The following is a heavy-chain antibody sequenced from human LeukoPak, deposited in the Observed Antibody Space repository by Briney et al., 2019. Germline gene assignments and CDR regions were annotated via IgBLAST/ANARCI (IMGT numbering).Heavy chain of an antibody. V-gene: IGHV4-4*07. J-gene: IGHJ5*02. CDR3: ASGSSGYDP. CDR2: IYSSGTT. CDR1: GGSISNYY. D-gene: IGHD5-12*01. Sequence: SETLSLTCTVSGGSISNYYWNWIRQPAGKGLEWIGRIYSSGTTIYNPSLKSRVTMSVDTSKNQFSLKLSSVTAADTAVYFCASGSSGYDPWGQGALVTVSS.